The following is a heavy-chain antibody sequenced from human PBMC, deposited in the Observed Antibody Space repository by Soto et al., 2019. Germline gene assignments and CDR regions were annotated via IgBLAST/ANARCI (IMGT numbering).Heavy chain of an antibody. CDR1: GASTNSSAW. Sequence: PSETLSLTCTVSGASTNSSAWWSWVRQAPGRGLEWIGDIYRGGNTNYNPSLKSRLIVSIDKSKNQFSLNLNSVTAADTAIYYCARDKGGTSTSWGQGALVTVSS. J-gene: IGHJ5*02. CDR2: IYRGGNT. CDR3: ARDKGGTSTS. D-gene: IGHD1-7*01. V-gene: IGHV4-4*02.